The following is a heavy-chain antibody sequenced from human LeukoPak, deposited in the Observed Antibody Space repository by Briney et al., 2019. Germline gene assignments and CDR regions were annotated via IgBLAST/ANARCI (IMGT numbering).Heavy chain of an antibody. V-gene: IGHV3-7*01. CDR1: GFTFSSYW. CDR3: ARFHTDFWSSGYFDY. Sequence: PGGSLRLSCAASGFTFSSYWMSWVRQAPGKGLEWVANIKQDGSEKYYVDSVKGRFTISRDNAKNSLYLQMNSLRAEDTAVYYCARFHTDFWSSGYFDYWGQGTLVTVSS. D-gene: IGHD3-3*01. CDR2: IKQDGSEK. J-gene: IGHJ4*02.